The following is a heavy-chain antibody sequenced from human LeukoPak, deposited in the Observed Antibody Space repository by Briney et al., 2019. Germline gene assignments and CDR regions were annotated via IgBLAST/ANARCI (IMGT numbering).Heavy chain of an antibody. CDR1: GYTLTELS. V-gene: IGHV1-24*01. CDR2: FDPEDGET. J-gene: IGHJ5*02. D-gene: IGHD2-15*01. Sequence: ASVKVSCKVSGYTLTELSMHWVRQAPGKGLEWMGGFDPEDGETICAQKFQGRVTMTEDTSTDTAYMELSSLRSEDTAVYYCATIYCSGGSCYSVAWLDPWAREPWSPSPQ. CDR3: ATIYCSGGSCYSVAWLDP.